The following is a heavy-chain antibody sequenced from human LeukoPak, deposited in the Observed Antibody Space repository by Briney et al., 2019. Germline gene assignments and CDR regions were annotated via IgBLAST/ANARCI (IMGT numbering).Heavy chain of an antibody. Sequence: GGSLRLSCVASGFSFSSYHMSWVRQAPGKGLGCVAHIFPDGHQESCDASVRGRFTVSRDNAKNSVFLQMNSLRVEDTAIYYCARWRWQQSEFDLWGQGALVTVSS. V-gene: IGHV3-7*01. J-gene: IGHJ4*02. CDR1: GFSFSSYH. CDR3: ARWRWQQSEFDL. CDR2: IFPDGHQE. D-gene: IGHD5-24*01.